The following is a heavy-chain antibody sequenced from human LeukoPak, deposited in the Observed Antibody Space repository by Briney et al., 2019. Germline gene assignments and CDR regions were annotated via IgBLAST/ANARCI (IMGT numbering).Heavy chain of an antibody. CDR2: MNPNSGNT. CDR1: GYTFTSYD. J-gene: IGHJ4*02. V-gene: IGHV1-8*01. D-gene: IGHD3-22*01. Sequence: GASVKVSCKASGYTFTSYDINWVRQATGQGLEWMGWMNPNSGNTGYAQKFQGRVTMTRSTSISTAYMELSSLRSEDTAVYYCARPYYDSSGSDYWGQGTLVTVSS. CDR3: ARPYYDSSGSDY.